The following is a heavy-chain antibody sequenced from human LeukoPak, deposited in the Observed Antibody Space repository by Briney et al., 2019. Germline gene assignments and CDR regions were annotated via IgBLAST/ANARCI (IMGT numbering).Heavy chain of an antibody. V-gene: IGHV3-23*01. CDR1: GFTFSNDW. Sequence: GGSLRLSCAASGFTFSNDWMHWVRQAPGKGLQWVSGISGGGDKAYYADSVNGRFTISRDNSKNTVSLQMSSLRAEDTALYYCVKDLALAGTGGGFDVWGQGTRVAVSS. CDR3: VKDLALAGTGGGFDV. J-gene: IGHJ3*01. CDR2: ISGGGDKA. D-gene: IGHD6-19*01.